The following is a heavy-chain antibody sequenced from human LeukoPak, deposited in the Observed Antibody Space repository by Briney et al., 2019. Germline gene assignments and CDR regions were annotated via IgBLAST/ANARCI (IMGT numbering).Heavy chain of an antibody. CDR2: ISSSGSTI. Sequence: GGSLRLSCAASGFTISTYSLNWVRQAPGKGLEWVSYISSSGSTIYYADSVKGRFTISRDNAKNSLYLQMNSLRAEDTAVYYCARDETVAGEYYFDYWGQGTLVTVSS. CDR3: ARDETVAGEYYFDY. CDR1: GFTISTYS. J-gene: IGHJ4*02. D-gene: IGHD6-19*01. V-gene: IGHV3-48*04.